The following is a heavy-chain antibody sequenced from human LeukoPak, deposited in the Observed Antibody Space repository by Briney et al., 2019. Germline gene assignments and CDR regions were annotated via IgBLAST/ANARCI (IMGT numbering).Heavy chain of an antibody. J-gene: IGHJ4*02. CDR2: ISAYNGNT. CDR3: ARDLWDYSYGYSPFDY. D-gene: IGHD5-18*01. Sequence: GGSLRLSCAASGFTFTSYGISWVRQAPGQGLEWMGWISAYNGNTNYAQKLQGRVTMTTDTSTSTAYMELRSLRSDDTAVYYCARDLWDYSYGYSPFDYWGQGTLVTVSS. CDR1: GFTFTSYG. V-gene: IGHV1-18*01.